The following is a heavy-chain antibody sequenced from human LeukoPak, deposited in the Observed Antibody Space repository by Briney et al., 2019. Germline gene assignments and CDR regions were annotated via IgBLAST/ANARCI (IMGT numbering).Heavy chain of an antibody. D-gene: IGHD3-22*01. CDR1: GFTVSSNY. CDR2: LYSGGST. CDR3: ARGPYYCDSSGSFP. J-gene: IGHJ5*02. Sequence: GGSLRLSCAASGFTVSSNYMNWVRQAPGKGLEWVSVLYSGGSTYYADSVKGRFTISRDNSKNTLYLQMNSLRAEDTAVYYCARGPYYCDSSGSFPWGQGTLVTVSS. V-gene: IGHV3-66*01.